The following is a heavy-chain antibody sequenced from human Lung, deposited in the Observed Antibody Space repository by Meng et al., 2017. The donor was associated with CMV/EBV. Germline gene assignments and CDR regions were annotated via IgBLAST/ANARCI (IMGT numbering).Heavy chain of an antibody. J-gene: IGHJ5*02. CDR3: VRDLPPYYDFWSGYLDL. CDR2: ISSSSTYI. Sequence: GGSXRLXXXXSGFTFGGYCMNWVRQAPGKGLEWISSISSSSTYIYYADSVKGRFTISRDNAENSLYLEMNSLRPEDTAVYYCVRDLPPYYDFWSGYLDLWGQGXLVTVSS. D-gene: IGHD3-3*01. CDR1: GFTFGGYC. V-gene: IGHV3-21*01.